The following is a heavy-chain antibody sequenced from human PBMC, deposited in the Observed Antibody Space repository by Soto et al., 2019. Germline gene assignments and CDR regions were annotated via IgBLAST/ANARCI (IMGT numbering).Heavy chain of an antibody. V-gene: IGHV3-53*01. CDR2: IYSGGST. CDR1: GFTVSSNY. CDR3: ASYLTGSDAFDI. J-gene: IGHJ3*02. D-gene: IGHD3-9*01. Sequence: GGSLRLSCAASGFTVSSNYMSWVRQAPGKGLEWVSVIYSGGSTYYADSVKGRFTISRDNSKNTLYLQMNSLGAEDTAVYYCASYLTGSDAFDIWGQGTMVTVSS.